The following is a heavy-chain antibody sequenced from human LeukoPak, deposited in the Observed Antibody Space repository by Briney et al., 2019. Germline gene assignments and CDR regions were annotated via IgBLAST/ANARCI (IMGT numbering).Heavy chain of an antibody. CDR3: TTESFHY. Sequence: GGSLRLSCAVSGFTFSRIAMNWVRQAPGKGLEWVSIISNRGTITSYADSVKGRFTISRDNSKNTVYLQMNSLRAEDTALYYCTTESFHYWGQGSLVAVSS. D-gene: IGHD3-10*01. V-gene: IGHV3-23*01. CDR2: ISNRGTIT. J-gene: IGHJ4*02. CDR1: GFTFSRIA.